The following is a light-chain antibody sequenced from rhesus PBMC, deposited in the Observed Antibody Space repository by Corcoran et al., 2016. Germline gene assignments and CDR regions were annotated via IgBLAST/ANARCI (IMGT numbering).Light chain of an antibody. CDR1: QSVSSY. CDR2: GAS. Sequence: QVILTQSPATLSLSPGERATLSCRASQSVSSYLAWYQQKPGQAPRLLIYGASSRATGIPDRFSGSGSGTDFTLTSSSLEPEDVGVYHCYQHSSGYTFGPGTKRDIK. V-gene: IGKV3-10*01. CDR3: YQHSSGYT. J-gene: IGKJ3*01.